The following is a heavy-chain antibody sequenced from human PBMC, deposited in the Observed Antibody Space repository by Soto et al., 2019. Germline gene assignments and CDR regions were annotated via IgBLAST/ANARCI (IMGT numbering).Heavy chain of an antibody. Sequence: QVQLVESGGGVVQPGRSLRLSCAASGFTFSSYAMHWVRRAPGKGLEWVAAVSHDGKSGFYADSVSGRFTVSRDNSNSRVYLQMDRLRPEDTALFYCARLDKFNGGWSWGQGTAVTVSS. CDR2: VSHDGKSG. D-gene: IGHD6-19*01. CDR3: ARLDKFNGGWS. J-gene: IGHJ4*02. CDR1: GFTFSSYA. V-gene: IGHV3-30*14.